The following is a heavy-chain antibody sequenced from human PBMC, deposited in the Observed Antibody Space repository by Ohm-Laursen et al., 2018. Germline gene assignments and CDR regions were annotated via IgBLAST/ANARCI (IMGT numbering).Heavy chain of an antibody. D-gene: IGHD3-16*01. V-gene: IGHV3-7*01. Sequence: SLRLSCTASGFTFSGYWMSWVRQAPGKGLEWVANIKQDGSEKSYVDSVKGRFTISRDNAKNSLYLQMNSLRAEDTAVYHCARDPVRGLTDYWGQGALVTVSS. J-gene: IGHJ4*02. CDR1: GFTFSGYW. CDR3: ARDPVRGLTDY. CDR2: IKQDGSEK.